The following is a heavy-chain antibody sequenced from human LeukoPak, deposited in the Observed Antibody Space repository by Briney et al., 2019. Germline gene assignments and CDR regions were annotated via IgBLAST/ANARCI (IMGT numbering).Heavy chain of an antibody. D-gene: IGHD5-18*01. CDR2: INPSGGST. Sequence: GASVKVSCKASGYTFTSYYMRWVRQAPGQGLEWMGIINPSGGSTSYAQKFQGRVTMTRDTSTSTVYMELSSLRSEDTAVYYCARRGYSYGEFDYWGQGTLVTVSS. V-gene: IGHV1-46*01. CDR3: ARRGYSYGEFDY. CDR1: GYTFTSYY. J-gene: IGHJ4*02.